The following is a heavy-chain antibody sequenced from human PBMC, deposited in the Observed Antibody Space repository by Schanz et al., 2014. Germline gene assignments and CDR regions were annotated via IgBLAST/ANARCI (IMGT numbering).Heavy chain of an antibody. Sequence: QVQLQESGPGLVKPSQTLSLTCTVSGGSIRSGTYYWSWIRQPAGKALEWVGRVFPNGITNYNPSHKRRVPISLDTSKTQVSLTLTSLTAADTAVYYCARDTTWRLDLWGRGTLVTVSS. V-gene: IGHV4-61*02. J-gene: IGHJ2*01. D-gene: IGHD1-1*01. CDR2: VFPNGIT. CDR1: GGSIRSGTYY. CDR3: ARDTTWRLDL.